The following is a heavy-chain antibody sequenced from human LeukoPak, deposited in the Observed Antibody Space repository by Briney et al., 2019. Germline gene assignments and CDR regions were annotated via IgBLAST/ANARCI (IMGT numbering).Heavy chain of an antibody. CDR2: IAGSSGYI. CDR1: GFTFSSYT. CDR3: ARDRGAYCGGDCYLGFDY. D-gene: IGHD2-21*02. J-gene: IGHJ4*01. V-gene: IGHV3-21*01. Sequence: PGGSLRLSCAASGFTFSSYTMKWVRRAPRKGLEWVSSIAGSSGYISYADSVKGRFTISRDNAKKSLYLQMASLTAEDTAVYYCARDRGAYCGGDCYLGFDYWGRGTLVTVSS.